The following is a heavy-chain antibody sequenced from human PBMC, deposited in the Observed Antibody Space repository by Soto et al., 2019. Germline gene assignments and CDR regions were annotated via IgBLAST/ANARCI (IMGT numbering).Heavy chain of an antibody. CDR2: ISGSGST. J-gene: IGHJ4*02. CDR1: GGSVSSGYNY. D-gene: IGHD5-18*01. V-gene: IGHV4-30-4*01. Sequence: SETLSLTCTVSGGSVSSGYNYWSWIRQSPGKGLEWIGYISGSGSTGYNPSLKNRLTMSVDRSKNQFTLRLTSVTAADTAVYFCATESGSTYGYFDYWGQGTQV. CDR3: ATESGSTYGYFDY.